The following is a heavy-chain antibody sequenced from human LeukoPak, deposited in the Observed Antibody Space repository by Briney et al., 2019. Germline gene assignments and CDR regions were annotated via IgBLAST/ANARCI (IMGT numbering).Heavy chain of an antibody. CDR3: ARGVVVVAATHHDY. V-gene: IGHV4-34*01. CDR2: INHSGST. D-gene: IGHD2-15*01. CDR1: GGSFSGYY. Sequence: SETLSLTRAVYGGSFSGYYWSWIRQPPGKGLEWIGKINHSGSTNYNPSLKSRVTISVDTSKNQFSLKLSSVTAADTAVYYCARGVVVVAATHHDYWGQGTLVTVSS. J-gene: IGHJ4*02.